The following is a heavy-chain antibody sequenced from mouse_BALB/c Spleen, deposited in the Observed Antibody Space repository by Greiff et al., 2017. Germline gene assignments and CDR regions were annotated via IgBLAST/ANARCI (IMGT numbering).Heavy chain of an antibody. D-gene: IGHD2-2*01. V-gene: IGHV1S81*02. CDR3: ARSEGYDGFDY. J-gene: IGHJ2*01. CDR1: GYTFTSYW. Sequence: QVQLQQPGAELVKPGASVKLSCKASGYTFTSYWMHWVKQRPGQGLEWIGEINPSNGRTNYNEKFKSKATLTVDKSSSTAYMQLSSLTSEDSAVYYCARSEGYDGFDYWGQGTTLTVSS. CDR2: INPSNGRT.